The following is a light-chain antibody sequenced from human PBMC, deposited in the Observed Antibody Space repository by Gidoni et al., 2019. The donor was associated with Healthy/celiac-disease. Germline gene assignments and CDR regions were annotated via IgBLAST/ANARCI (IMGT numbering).Light chain of an antibody. CDR3: QQSYRTPWT. J-gene: IGKJ1*01. Sequence: DIQMTQSPSSLSASVGDRVTITCRASQSISSYLNWYQQKPGKAPKLLIYAASILQSGVPSRFSGSGSGTDFTLTISSLQPEDFATYYCQQSYRTPWTFGQGTKVEIK. CDR1: QSISSY. V-gene: IGKV1-39*01. CDR2: AAS.